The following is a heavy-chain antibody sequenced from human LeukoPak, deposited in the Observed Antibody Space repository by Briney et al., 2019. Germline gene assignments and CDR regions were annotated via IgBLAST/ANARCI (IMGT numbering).Heavy chain of an antibody. CDR3: PRVGLYSSSWYFDY. CDR1: GYTFTSYG. CDR2: ISTYNGNT. J-gene: IGHJ4*02. Sequence: GASVTVSCKASGYTFTSYGISWVRQAPGQGLEWIGLISTYNGNTNYAQKLHGRLTLHTDTPTNKAYMALSSLRSGDTAVYLFPRVGLYSSSWYFDYWGQGTLVTVSS. V-gene: IGHV1-18*01. D-gene: IGHD6-13*01.